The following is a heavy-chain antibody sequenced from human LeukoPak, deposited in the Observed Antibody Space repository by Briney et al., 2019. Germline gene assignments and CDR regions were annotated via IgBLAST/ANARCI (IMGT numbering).Heavy chain of an antibody. J-gene: IGHJ4*02. CDR1: GGSFSSYA. Sequence: SVKVSCKASGGSFSSYAINWVRQAPGQGLEWMGRIIPVLNIPNYAQKFQGRVTITADKSTSTAYMELSSLTSEDTAVYYCAGGGPLGVLTHHFDFWGQGTLVTVSS. D-gene: IGHD3-3*01. CDR2: IIPVLNIP. CDR3: AGGGPLGVLTHHFDF. V-gene: IGHV1-69*04.